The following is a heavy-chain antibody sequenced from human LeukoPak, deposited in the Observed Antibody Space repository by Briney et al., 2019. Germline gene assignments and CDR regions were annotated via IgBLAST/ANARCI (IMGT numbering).Heavy chain of an antibody. D-gene: IGHD6-6*01. Sequence: PGGSLRLSCAASGFTFNSYFMHWVRQAPGKGLVWVSRIHSDGSTTNCADSVKGRFTISRDNAKNTLYLQMNSLRAEDTAVYYCARSAARGIDYWGQGTLVTVSS. CDR2: IHSDGSTT. CDR1: GFTFNSYF. J-gene: IGHJ4*02. V-gene: IGHV3-74*01. CDR3: ARSAARGIDY.